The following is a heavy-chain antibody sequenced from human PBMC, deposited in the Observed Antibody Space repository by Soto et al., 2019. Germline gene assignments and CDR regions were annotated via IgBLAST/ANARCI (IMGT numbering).Heavy chain of an antibody. CDR1: GYSFTSYW. D-gene: IGHD6-13*01. CDR3: ARITGIAAAGPGDFDY. V-gene: IGHV5-51*01. Sequence: PGESLKISCKGSGYSFTSYWIGWVRQMPGKGLEWMGIIYPGDSDTRYSPSFQGQVTISADKSISTAYLQWSSLKASDTAMYYCARITGIAAAGPGDFDYWGQGTLVTFSS. CDR2: IYPGDSDT. J-gene: IGHJ4*02.